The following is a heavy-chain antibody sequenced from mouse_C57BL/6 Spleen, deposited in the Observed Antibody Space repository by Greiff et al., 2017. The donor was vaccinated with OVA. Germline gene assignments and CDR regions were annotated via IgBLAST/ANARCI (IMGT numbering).Heavy chain of an antibody. Sequence: EVKLMESGGGLVKPGGSLKLSCAASGFTFSSYTMSWVRQTPEKRLEWVATISGGGGNTYYPDSVKGRFTISRDNAKNTLYLQMSSLRSEDTALYYCARQYYGSSWFAYWGQGTLVTVSA. J-gene: IGHJ3*01. D-gene: IGHD1-1*01. V-gene: IGHV5-9*01. CDR2: ISGGGGNT. CDR1: GFTFSSYT. CDR3: ARQYYGSSWFAY.